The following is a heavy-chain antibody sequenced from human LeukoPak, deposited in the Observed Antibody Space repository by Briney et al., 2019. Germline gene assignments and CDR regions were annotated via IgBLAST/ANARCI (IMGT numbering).Heavy chain of an antibody. V-gene: IGHV3-21*01. CDR3: ARDLYSGYDYVIAVAGTSPEY. J-gene: IGHJ4*02. CDR2: ISSSSSYI. D-gene: IGHD5-12*01. CDR1: GFTFSSYT. Sequence: GGSLRLSCAASGFTFSSYTMNWARQAPGKGLEWVSPISSSSSYIYYADSVKGRFTISRDNAKNSLYLQMNSLRAEDTAVYYCARDLYSGYDYVIAVAGTSPEYWGQGTLVTVSS.